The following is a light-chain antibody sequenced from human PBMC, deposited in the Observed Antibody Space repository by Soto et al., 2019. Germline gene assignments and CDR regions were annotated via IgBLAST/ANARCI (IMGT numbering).Light chain of an antibody. CDR1: QNVDSY. CDR3: QQRKNWPPLT. J-gene: IGKJ4*01. Sequence: ETVLTQSPATLSLSPGERATLSCRASQNVDSYLAWYQQKPGQAPRLLIYDASNRATGIPARFSGSGSGTDFTLTIRSLEPEDFAVYYCQQRKNWPPLTFGGGTKVEIK. CDR2: DAS. V-gene: IGKV3-11*01.